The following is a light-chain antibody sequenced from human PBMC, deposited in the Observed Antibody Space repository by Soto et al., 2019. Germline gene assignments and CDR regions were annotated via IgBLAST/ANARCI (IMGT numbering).Light chain of an antibody. Sequence: EIVLTQSPATLSLSPGERATLSCRASQSVSSYLAWYQQKPGQAPRLLIYDASNRATGIPARFSGSGSGTDFTLTISSLEPEDFAVYYCQQRSNWLRNTFGQGTKLEI. CDR2: DAS. CDR1: QSVSSY. J-gene: IGKJ2*01. CDR3: QQRSNWLRNT. V-gene: IGKV3-11*01.